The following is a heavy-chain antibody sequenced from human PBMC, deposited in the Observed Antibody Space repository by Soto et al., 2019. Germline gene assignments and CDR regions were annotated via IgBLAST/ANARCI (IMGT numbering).Heavy chain of an antibody. Sequence: EVQLVESGGGLIQPGGSLRLSCAASGFTVSSNYMSWVRQAPGKGLEWVSVIYSGGRTYYADSVKGRFTISRDNSKNTLYLQMNSLRAEDTAVYYCARLQQLVLSYYYYGMDVWGQGTTVTVSS. CDR2: IYSGGRT. CDR1: GFTVSSNY. CDR3: ARLQQLVLSYYYYGMDV. D-gene: IGHD6-13*01. J-gene: IGHJ6*02. V-gene: IGHV3-53*01.